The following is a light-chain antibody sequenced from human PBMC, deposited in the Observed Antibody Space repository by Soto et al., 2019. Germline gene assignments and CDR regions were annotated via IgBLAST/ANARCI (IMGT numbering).Light chain of an antibody. CDR1: QSVSSN. V-gene: IGKV3-15*01. CDR3: QQDNNWPWRT. CDR2: GSF. J-gene: IGKJ2*01. Sequence: DIVMTQSPATLSVFPGARATLSCRASQSVSSNLAWYQQKPGQAPRLLIYGSFTRATGIPARFSGSGSGTEFTLIISSLEYEDFAVYYCQQDNNWPWRTFGQGTKLAIK.